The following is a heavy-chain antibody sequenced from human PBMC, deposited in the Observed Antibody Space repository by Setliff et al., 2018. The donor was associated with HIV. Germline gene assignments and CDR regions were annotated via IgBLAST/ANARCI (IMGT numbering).Heavy chain of an antibody. CDR3: ARDIGGYWDYHYYMDV. D-gene: IGHD3-22*01. V-gene: IGHV1-2*02. J-gene: IGHJ6*03. CDR1: GYSFTGYY. Sequence: ASVKVSCKASGYSFTGYYMHWVRQAPGQGLEWMGWINPNSGGTQYAQKFQGRVTMTRDTSISTGSMELSRLRSDDTAVYYCARDIGGYWDYHYYMDVWGKGTTVTVTS. CDR2: INPNSGGT.